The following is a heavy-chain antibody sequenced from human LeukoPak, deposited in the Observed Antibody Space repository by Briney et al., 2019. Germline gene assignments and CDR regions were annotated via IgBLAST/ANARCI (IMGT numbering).Heavy chain of an antibody. J-gene: IGHJ3*02. V-gene: IGHV3-30*04. Sequence: GGSLRLSCAASGFTLKVYPMHWVRQAPGKGLEWLSVISHDGSDKNNADSVQGRFIISRDNSKNTVYLQLNSLRPEDTAMYYCAREGVQTTVDAFDIWGLGTMVIVSS. CDR3: AREGVQTTVDAFDI. D-gene: IGHD4-17*01. CDR2: ISHDGSDK. CDR1: GFTLKVYP.